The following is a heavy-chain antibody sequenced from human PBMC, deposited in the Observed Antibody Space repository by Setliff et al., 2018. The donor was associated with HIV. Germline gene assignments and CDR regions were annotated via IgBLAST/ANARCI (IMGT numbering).Heavy chain of an antibody. CDR3: ARDDHYYDMGSILSDWFFDV. Sequence: RASVKVSCKASGYRFNTYGISWVRQAPGQGLEWMGGVIPIFGSTTFAQKFQGRVTITADESKDTVEMELSSLTSEDTAVYYCARDDHYYDMGSILSDWFFDVWDRGTLVTVSS. V-gene: IGHV1-69*13. CDR1: GYRFNTYG. D-gene: IGHD3-22*01. CDR2: VIPIFGST. J-gene: IGHJ2*01.